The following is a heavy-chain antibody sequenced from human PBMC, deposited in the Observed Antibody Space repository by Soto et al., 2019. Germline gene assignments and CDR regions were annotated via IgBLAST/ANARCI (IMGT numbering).Heavy chain of an antibody. CDR2: IYYNDDR. CDR3: AHSDGGYEIIYFDF. Sequence: SGPTLVNPTQTLTLTCTFSGFSFTTAGVAVGWIRQTPGGALEWLALIYYNDDRRFSPSLKTRLTITGDTSKNQVVLSLTNVDPGDTATYFCAHSDGGYEIIYFDFWGQGIPVTVSS. J-gene: IGHJ4*02. V-gene: IGHV2-5*01. CDR1: GFSFTTAGVA. D-gene: IGHD5-12*01.